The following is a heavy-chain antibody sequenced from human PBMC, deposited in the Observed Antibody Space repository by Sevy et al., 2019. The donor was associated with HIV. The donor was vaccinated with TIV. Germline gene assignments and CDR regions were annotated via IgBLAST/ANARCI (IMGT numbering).Heavy chain of an antibody. Sequence: SETLSLTCAVSGGSISSSNWWSWVRQPPGKGLEWIGEIYHSGSNNYNPSLKSRVTISVDKSKHQFSLKLSSVTAADTAVYYCARTYYDFWSGYGPPHYYYYGMDVWGQGTTVTVSS. CDR3: ARTYYDFWSGYGPPHYYYYGMDV. J-gene: IGHJ6*02. CDR1: GGSISSSNW. D-gene: IGHD3-3*01. V-gene: IGHV4-4*02. CDR2: IYHSGSN.